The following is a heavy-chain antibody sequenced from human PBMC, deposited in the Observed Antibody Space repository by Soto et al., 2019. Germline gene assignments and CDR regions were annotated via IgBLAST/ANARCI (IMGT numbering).Heavy chain of an antibody. V-gene: IGHV3-21*01. J-gene: IGHJ4*02. CDR3: ARDNPLYGDYPDY. CDR1: GFTFSSYS. Sequence: EVQLVESGGGLVKPGGSLRLSCAASGFTFSSYSMNWVRQAPGKGLEWVSSISSSSSYIYYADSVKGRFTISRDNAKNSLYLQMNSLRAEDTAVYYCARDNPLYGDYPDYWGQGTLVTVSS. D-gene: IGHD4-17*01. CDR2: ISSSSSYI.